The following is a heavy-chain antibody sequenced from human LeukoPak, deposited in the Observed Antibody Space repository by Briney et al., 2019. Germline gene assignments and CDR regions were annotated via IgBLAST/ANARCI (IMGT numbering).Heavy chain of an antibody. Sequence: ASVKVSCKASGYTLTGYYMHWVRQAPGQGLEWMGWINPNSGGTNYAQKFQGRVTMTRDTSISTAYMELSRLRSDDTAVYYCARDPSDILTGYYDYWGQGTLVTVSS. J-gene: IGHJ4*02. CDR1: GYTLTGYY. CDR2: INPNSGGT. V-gene: IGHV1-2*02. CDR3: ARDPSDILTGYYDY. D-gene: IGHD3-9*01.